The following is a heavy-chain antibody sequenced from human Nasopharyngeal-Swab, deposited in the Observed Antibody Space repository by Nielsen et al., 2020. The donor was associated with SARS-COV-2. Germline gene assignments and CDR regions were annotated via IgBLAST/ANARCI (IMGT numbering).Heavy chain of an antibody. Sequence: GESLKISCAASGFTFSSYGMHWVRQAPGKGLEWVAVISYDGSNKYYADAVKGRFTISRDNSKNTLYLQMNSLRAEDTAVYYCAKNKAGGGDCYSCYYVMDVWGQGTTVTVSS. CDR1: GFTFSSYG. D-gene: IGHD2-21*02. CDR3: AKNKAGGGDCYSCYYVMDV. J-gene: IGHJ6*02. V-gene: IGHV3-30*18. CDR2: ISYDGSNK.